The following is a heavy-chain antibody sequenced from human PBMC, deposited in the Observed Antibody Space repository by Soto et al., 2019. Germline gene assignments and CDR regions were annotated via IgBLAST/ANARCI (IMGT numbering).Heavy chain of an antibody. CDR2: IYHSGST. CDR1: GGSISSSNW. Sequence: SETLSLTCAVSGGSISSSNWWSWVRQPPGKGLEWIGEIYHSGSTNYNPSLKSRVTISVDKSKNQFSLKLSSVTAADTAVYYCARHTAMAPYYYYGMDVWGQGTTVTVSS. J-gene: IGHJ6*02. CDR3: ARHTAMAPYYYYGMDV. D-gene: IGHD5-18*01. V-gene: IGHV4-4*02.